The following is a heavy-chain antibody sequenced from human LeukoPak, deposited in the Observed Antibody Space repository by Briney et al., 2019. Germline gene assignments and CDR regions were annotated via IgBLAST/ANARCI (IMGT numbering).Heavy chain of an antibody. CDR2: INPSGGST. CDR1: GYTFTSYY. CDR3: ARDETFDY. Sequence: ASVKVSCKASGYTFTSYYMHWVRQAPGQGLEWMGIINPSGGSTSYAQKLQGRVTMTTDTSTSTAYMELRSLRSDDTAVYYCARDETFDYWGQGTLVTVSS. V-gene: IGHV1-46*01. J-gene: IGHJ4*02.